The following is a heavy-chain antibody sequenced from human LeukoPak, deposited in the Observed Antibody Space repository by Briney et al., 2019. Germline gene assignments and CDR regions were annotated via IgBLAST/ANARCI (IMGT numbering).Heavy chain of an antibody. CDR3: AISSGYYYLDY. V-gene: IGHV4-59*01. J-gene: IGHJ4*02. Sequence: PSETLSLTCTVSGGSISSYYWSWIRQPPGKGLEWIGYIYYSGSTNYNPSLKSRVTISVDTSKNQFSLKLSSVTAADTAVYYCAISSGYYYLDYWGQGTLVIVSS. CDR2: IYYSGST. D-gene: IGHD3-22*01. CDR1: GGSISSYY.